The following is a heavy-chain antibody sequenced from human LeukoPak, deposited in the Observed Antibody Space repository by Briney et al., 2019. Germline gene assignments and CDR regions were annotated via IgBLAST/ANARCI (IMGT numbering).Heavy chain of an antibody. CDR2: INPNSGGT. CDR3: ARDLAIVGANNYAFDI. Sequence: ASVKVSCKASGYTFTGYYMHWVRQAPGQGLEWMGWINPNSGGTNYAQKFQGRVTMTRDTSISTAYMELSRLRSDDTAVYYCARDLAIVGANNYAFDIWGQGTMVTVSS. V-gene: IGHV1-2*02. J-gene: IGHJ3*02. CDR1: GYTFTGYY. D-gene: IGHD1-26*01.